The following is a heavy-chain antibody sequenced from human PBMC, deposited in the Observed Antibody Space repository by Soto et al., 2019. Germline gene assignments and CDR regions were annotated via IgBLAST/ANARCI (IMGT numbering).Heavy chain of an antibody. Sequence: EVQLLESGGGLVQPGGSLRLSCAASGFTFGNFTMNWVRQAPGRGLEWISAITTRGLYTSYADSVKGRFTISRDDSMNTLYLQMNSLTAEDTALYYCAKHLGIHNARGLDYWGQGTLITVSS. CDR1: GFTFGNFT. V-gene: IGHV3-23*01. J-gene: IGHJ4*02. CDR3: AKHLGIHNARGLDY. CDR2: ITTRGLYT. D-gene: IGHD1-20*01.